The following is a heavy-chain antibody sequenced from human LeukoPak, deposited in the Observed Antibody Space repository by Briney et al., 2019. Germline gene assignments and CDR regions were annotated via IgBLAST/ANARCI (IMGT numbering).Heavy chain of an antibody. CDR1: GFTFSNHG. CDR3: ARDRAARYFDY. V-gene: IGHV3-33*01. CDR2: IWYDGSKK. J-gene: IGHJ4*02. Sequence: PGRSLRLSCAASGFTFSNHGMHWVRQAPGKGLEWVAVIWYDGSKKYYADAVKGRLTISRDNSKNMLYLDMNSLRAEDTAVYYCARDRAARYFDYWGQGTLVTVSS.